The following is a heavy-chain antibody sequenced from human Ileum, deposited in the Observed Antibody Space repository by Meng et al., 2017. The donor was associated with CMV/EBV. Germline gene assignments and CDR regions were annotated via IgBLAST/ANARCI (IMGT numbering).Heavy chain of an antibody. D-gene: IGHD5-12*01. CDR2: IYWDDDT. Sequence: QITLEESGPTLVKPTQTLTLTCTFSGFSFSTSKAGVGWIRLPPGKALEWLALIYWDDDTRYNPSLKTRLTITKDTSKNQVILTMTKMDPADTATYLCVHRSYSGQDDYWGQGALVTVSS. J-gene: IGHJ4*02. CDR1: GFSFSTSKAG. CDR3: VHRSYSGQDDY. V-gene: IGHV2-5*02.